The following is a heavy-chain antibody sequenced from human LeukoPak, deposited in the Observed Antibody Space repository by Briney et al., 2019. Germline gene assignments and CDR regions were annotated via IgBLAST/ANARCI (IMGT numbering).Heavy chain of an antibody. CDR3: ARDQYCSSTSCYGVDY. CDR1: GFTFSTYW. CDR2: INPDGSGT. Sequence: GGSLRLSCAASGFTFSTYWMHWVRQGPGKGLVWVSRINPDGSGTSHADSVKGRFTISRDNAKNSLYLQMNSLRAEDTAVYYCARDQYCSSTSCYGVDYWGQGTLVTVSS. V-gene: IGHV3-74*01. D-gene: IGHD2-2*01. J-gene: IGHJ4*02.